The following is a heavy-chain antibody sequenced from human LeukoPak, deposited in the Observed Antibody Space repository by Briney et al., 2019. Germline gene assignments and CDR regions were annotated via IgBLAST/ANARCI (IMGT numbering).Heavy chain of an antibody. J-gene: IGHJ4*02. CDR2: IRSSGGST. CDR1: GFTFSSYA. V-gene: IGHV3-23*01. D-gene: IGHD5-12*01. Sequence: GGSLRLSCAASGFTFSSYAMSWVRQAPGKGLEWVSTIRSSGGSTYYADSVKGRFTISRDNSKNTLYLQMNSLRAEDTAVYYCATQYTTPVYRYFDYWGQGTLVTVPS. CDR3: ATQYTTPVYRYFDY.